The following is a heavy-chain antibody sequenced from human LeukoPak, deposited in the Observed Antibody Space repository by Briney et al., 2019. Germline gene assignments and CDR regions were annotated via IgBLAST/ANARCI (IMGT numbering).Heavy chain of an antibody. V-gene: IGHV4-59*08. D-gene: IGHD4-23*01. J-gene: IGHJ2*01. CDR3: ARLKRLTTVAYWYFDL. CDR1: GGSISSYY. Sequence: SETLSLTCTVSGGSISSYYWSWIRQPPGKGREWIGYIYYSGSTNYNPSLKSRVTISVDTSKNQFSLKLSSVTAADTAVYYCARLKRLTTVAYWYFDLWGRGTLVTVSS. CDR2: IYYSGST.